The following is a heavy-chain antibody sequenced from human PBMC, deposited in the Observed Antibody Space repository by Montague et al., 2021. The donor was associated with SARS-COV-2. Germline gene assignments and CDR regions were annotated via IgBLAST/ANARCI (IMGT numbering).Heavy chain of an antibody. D-gene: IGHD1-1*01. CDR3: AKDMGAWNYYYGMDV. J-gene: IGHJ6*02. CDR2: ISWDGGST. CDR1: GFTFDDYT. Sequence: SRRLSCAASGFTFDDYTMHWVRQAPGKGLEWVSFISWDGGSTYYADSVKGRFTISRDNSKNSLYLQMNSLRTEDTALYYCAKDMGAWNYYYGMDVWGQGTTVTVSS. V-gene: IGHV3-43*01.